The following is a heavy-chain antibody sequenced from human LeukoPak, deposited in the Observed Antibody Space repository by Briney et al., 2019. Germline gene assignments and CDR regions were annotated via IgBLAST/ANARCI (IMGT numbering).Heavy chain of an antibody. CDR1: GFTFSSYE. V-gene: IGHV3-48*03. D-gene: IGHD5-18*01. Sequence: GGSLRLSCAASGFTFSSYEMNWVRQAPGKGLEWVSYISSSGSTIYYADSVKGRFTISRDNAKNSLYLQMNSLRAEDTAVYYCARSDPHTAMFYWGQGTLVTVSS. CDR3: ARSDPHTAMFY. J-gene: IGHJ4*02. CDR2: ISSSGSTI.